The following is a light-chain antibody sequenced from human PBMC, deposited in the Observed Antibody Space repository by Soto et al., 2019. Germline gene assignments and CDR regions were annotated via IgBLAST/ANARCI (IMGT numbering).Light chain of an antibody. V-gene: IGKV3-20*01. J-gene: IGKJ4*01. Sequence: EIVLTQSPGTLSLSPGERATLSCRASQSVSSSYLAWYQQKPGQAPRLLIYGASSRATGIPDRFSGSGSGTDFTLTISRLEPEDFAVYSGEQYGSSPGLNFGGGTKVEIK. CDR3: EQYGSSPGLN. CDR2: GAS. CDR1: QSVSSSY.